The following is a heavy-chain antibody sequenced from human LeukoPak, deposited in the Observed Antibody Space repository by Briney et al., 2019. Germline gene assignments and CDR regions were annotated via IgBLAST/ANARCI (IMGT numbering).Heavy chain of an antibody. CDR3: ARLYYYGSGYGMDV. Sequence: ASVKVSCKASGYTFTSYDMNWVRQATGQGLEWMGWMNPNSGNTGYAQKFQGRVTMTRNTSISTAYMELSSLRSEDTAVYYCARLYYYGSGYGMDVWGQGTTVTVSS. J-gene: IGHJ6*02. CDR2: MNPNSGNT. CDR1: GYTFTSYD. V-gene: IGHV1-8*01. D-gene: IGHD3-10*01.